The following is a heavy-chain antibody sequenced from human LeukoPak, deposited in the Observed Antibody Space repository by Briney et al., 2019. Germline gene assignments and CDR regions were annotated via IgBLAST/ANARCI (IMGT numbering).Heavy chain of an antibody. V-gene: IGHV4-31*03. CDR2: IYYSGST. Sequence: SETLSLTCTVSGGSISSGGYYWSWIRQHPGKGLEWIGYIYYSGSTYYNPSLKSRVTISVDTSKNQFSLKLSSVTAADTAVYYSARVLSGYLDYWGQGTLVTVSS. J-gene: IGHJ4*02. CDR3: ARVLSGYLDY. D-gene: IGHD3-3*01. CDR1: GGSISSGGYY.